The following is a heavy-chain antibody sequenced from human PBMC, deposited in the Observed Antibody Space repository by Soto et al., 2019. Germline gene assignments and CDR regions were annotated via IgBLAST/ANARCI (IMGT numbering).Heavy chain of an antibody. CDR3: ARGTVWAGYCTNGVCRSNYYYMDV. Sequence: SETLSLTCAVYGGSFSGYYWSWIRQPPGKGLEWIGEINHSGSTNYNPSLKSRVTISVDTSKNQFSLKLSSVTAADTAVYYCARGTVWAGYCTNGVCRSNYYYMDVWGKGTTVTVSS. J-gene: IGHJ6*03. CDR1: GGSFSGYY. CDR2: INHSGST. D-gene: IGHD2-8*01. V-gene: IGHV4-34*01.